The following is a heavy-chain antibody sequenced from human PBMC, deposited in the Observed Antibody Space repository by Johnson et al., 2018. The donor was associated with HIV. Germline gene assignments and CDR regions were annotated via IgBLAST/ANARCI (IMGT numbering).Heavy chain of an antibody. J-gene: IGHJ3*02. V-gene: IGHV3-30*04. Sequence: VQLVESGGGVVQPGRSLRLSCVASGFRFSSYAVHWVRQAPGKGLEWVAVISYDGSNKYYADSVKGRFTISRDDSKNTLYLQMKSLKTEDTAVYYCTTDHYFLDALDIWGQGTMVTVSS. CDR1: GFRFSSYA. CDR2: ISYDGSNK. D-gene: IGHD2/OR15-2a*01. CDR3: TTDHYFLDALDI.